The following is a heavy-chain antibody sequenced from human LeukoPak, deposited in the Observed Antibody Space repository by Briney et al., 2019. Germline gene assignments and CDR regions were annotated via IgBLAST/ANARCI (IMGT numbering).Heavy chain of an antibody. D-gene: IGHD3-22*01. CDR1: GFTFSSYS. V-gene: IGHV3-21*01. CDR3: ASRYDSSGCNWFDP. CDR2: ISSSSSYI. J-gene: IGHJ5*02. Sequence: GGSLRLSCAASGFTFSSYSMNWVRQAPGKGLEWVSSISSSSSYIYYADSVKGRFTISRDNAKNSLYLQMNSLRAEDTAVYYCASRYDSSGCNWFDPWGQGTLVTVSS.